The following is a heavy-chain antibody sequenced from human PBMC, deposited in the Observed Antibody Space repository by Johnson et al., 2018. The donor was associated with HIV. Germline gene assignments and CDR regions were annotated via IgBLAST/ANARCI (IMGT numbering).Heavy chain of an antibody. CDR2: ISWNSGSI. CDR3: VRDMGAVTIDAFDI. D-gene: IGHD4-17*01. J-gene: IGHJ3*02. CDR1: GFTFDDYA. Sequence: VQLVESGGGVVRPGGSLRLSCAASGFTFDDYAMHWVRQAPGKGLEWVSGISWNSGSIGYADSVKGRFTISRDNAKNSLYLQMNSLRAEDTAVYYCVRDMGAVTIDAFDIWGQGTMVTVSS. V-gene: IGHV3-9*01.